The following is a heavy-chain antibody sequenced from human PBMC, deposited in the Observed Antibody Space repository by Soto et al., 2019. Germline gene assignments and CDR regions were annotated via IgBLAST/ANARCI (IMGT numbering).Heavy chain of an antibody. CDR3: TRRQQLARYDY. Sequence: PSETLSLTCTVSGGSINSGGYYWGWIRQPPGKGLEWIGSIYYSGSTYYNPSLKSRVTISVDTSNNQFSLKLNSVTAADTAVYYCTRRQQLARYDYWGQGTLVT. CDR2: IYYSGST. D-gene: IGHD6-13*01. CDR1: GGSINSGGYY. V-gene: IGHV4-39*01. J-gene: IGHJ4*02.